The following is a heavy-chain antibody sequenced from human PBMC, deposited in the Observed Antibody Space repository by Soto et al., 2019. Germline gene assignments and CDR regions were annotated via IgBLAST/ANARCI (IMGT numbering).Heavy chain of an antibody. CDR2: TYYRSKWYN. V-gene: IGHV6-1*01. CDR1: GDSVSSNSAA. CDR3: ARDTAAAGTGYYGMDV. D-gene: IGHD6-13*01. J-gene: IGHJ6*02. Sequence: QTLSLTCAISGDSVSSNSAASNWIRQSPSRGLEWLGRTYYRSKWYNDYAVSVKSRITINPDTSKNQFSLQLNSVTPEDTAVYYCARDTAAAGTGYYGMDVWGQGTTVTVSS.